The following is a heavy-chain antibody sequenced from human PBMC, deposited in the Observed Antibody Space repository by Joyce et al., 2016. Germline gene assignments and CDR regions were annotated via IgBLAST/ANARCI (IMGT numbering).Heavy chain of an antibody. J-gene: IGHJ2*01. Sequence: QVQLVQSGAEVKKPGASVKVSCKASGYTFTDYYIHWVRQAPGQGLEWMGGINRNRGGTEYPQKFQGRVTMTRDTSIRTAYMELTGLRSDDTAVYYCARGDLRTSSPLFWYFALWGRGTLVTVSS. CDR3: ARGDLRTSSPLFWYFAL. D-gene: IGHD2-2*01. CDR2: INRNRGGT. V-gene: IGHV1-2*02. CDR1: GYTFTDYY.